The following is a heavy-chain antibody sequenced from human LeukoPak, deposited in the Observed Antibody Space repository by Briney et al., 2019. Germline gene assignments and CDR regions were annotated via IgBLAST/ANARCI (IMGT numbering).Heavy chain of an antibody. D-gene: IGHD1-1*01. CDR3: ARYHLQPGRSDAFDI. Sequence: SETLSLTCTVSGGSVSSGSYYWSWIRQHPGKGLELIGYIYYSGSTYYNPSLKSRLTMSADTSKNQISLRLSSVTAADTALYYCARYHLQPGRSDAFDIWGQGTMVTVSS. V-gene: IGHV4-31*03. J-gene: IGHJ3*02. CDR2: IYYSGST. CDR1: GGSVSSGSYY.